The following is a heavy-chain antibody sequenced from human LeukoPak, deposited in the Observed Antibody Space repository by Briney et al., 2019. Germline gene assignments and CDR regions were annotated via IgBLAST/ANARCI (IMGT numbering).Heavy chain of an antibody. V-gene: IGHV4-4*02. D-gene: IGHD2-8*01. J-gene: IGHJ6*02. CDR3: ARDNGAIRAYYYHGMDV. CDR2: IYHSGSI. Sequence: SETLSLTCTVSGGSISSRNWWSWVRQPPGKGLEWIGEIYHSGSINYNPSLKSRVTISVDKSKNQLSLRLTSVTAADTAVYYCARDNGAIRAYYYHGMDVWGQGTTVTVSS. CDR1: GGSISSRNW.